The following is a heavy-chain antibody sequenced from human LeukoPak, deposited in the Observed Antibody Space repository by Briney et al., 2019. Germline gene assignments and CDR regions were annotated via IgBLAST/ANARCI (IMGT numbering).Heavy chain of an antibody. V-gene: IGHV4-34*01. CDR1: GGSFSGYS. Sequence: PSETLSLACVVYGGSFSGYSWSWIRQPPGKGREWSGEINQRRNTNYNPSLKSRVTISIDTSKNQFSLKLSSVTAADRAVYYCARHGWHAWYFDLWGRGTLVTVSS. J-gene: IGHJ2*01. D-gene: IGHD6-19*01. CDR2: INQRRNT. CDR3: ARHGWHAWYFDL.